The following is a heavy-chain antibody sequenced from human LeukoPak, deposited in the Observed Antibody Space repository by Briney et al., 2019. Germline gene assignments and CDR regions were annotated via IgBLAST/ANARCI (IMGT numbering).Heavy chain of an antibody. CDR2: ISSSSSTI. CDR1: GFTFSSYS. Sequence: GGSLRLSCAASGFTFSSYSMNWVRQAPGKGLERVSYISSSSSTIYYADSVKGRFTISRDNAKNSLYLQMNSLRAEDTAVYYCARVGWFGEGGVDYWGQGTLVTVSS. CDR3: ARVGWFGEGGVDY. D-gene: IGHD3-10*01. J-gene: IGHJ4*02. V-gene: IGHV3-48*01.